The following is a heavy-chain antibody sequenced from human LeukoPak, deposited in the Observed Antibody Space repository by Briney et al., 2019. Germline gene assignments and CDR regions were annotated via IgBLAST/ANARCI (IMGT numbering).Heavy chain of an antibody. Sequence: PGGSLRLSCAASGFTFSNAWMSWVRQAPGKGLEWVGRIKSKTDGGTTDYAAPVKGRFTISRDDSKNTLYLQMNSLKTEDTAVYYCTTVRSGEWFGGEEHTDYWGQGTLVTVSS. CDR3: TTVRSGEWFGGEEHTDY. J-gene: IGHJ4*02. CDR2: IKSKTDGGTT. CDR1: GFTFSNAW. V-gene: IGHV3-15*01. D-gene: IGHD3-10*01.